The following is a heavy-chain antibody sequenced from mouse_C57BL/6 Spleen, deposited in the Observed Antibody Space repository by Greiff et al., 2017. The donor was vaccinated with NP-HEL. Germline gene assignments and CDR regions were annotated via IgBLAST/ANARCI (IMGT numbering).Heavy chain of an antibody. Sequence: EVKLVESGGGLVKPGGSLKLSCAASGFTFSSYTMSWVRQTPEKRLEWVATISGGGGNTYYPDSVKGRFTISRDNAKNTLYLQMSSLRSEDTALYYCARSIYDGDSSYWYFDVWGTGTTVTVSS. CDR2: ISGGGGNT. D-gene: IGHD2-3*01. CDR3: ARSIYDGDSSYWYFDV. CDR1: GFTFSSYT. J-gene: IGHJ1*03. V-gene: IGHV5-9*01.